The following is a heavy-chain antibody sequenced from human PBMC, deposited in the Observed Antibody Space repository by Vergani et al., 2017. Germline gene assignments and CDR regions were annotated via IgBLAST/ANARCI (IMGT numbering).Heavy chain of an antibody. CDR1: GFTFSNYG. D-gene: IGHD6-19*01. Sequence: QVQLVESGGGVVQPGGSLRLSCGASGFTFSNYGMHWVRQAPGKGLEWVTVIRYDGSNTYYADSVKGRFTISRDNSKNTLFLQMNSLRPEDTAVYYCAGDTVTGSRYFDYWGQGTLVTVSS. CDR2: IRYDGSNT. J-gene: IGHJ4*02. V-gene: IGHV3-30*02. CDR3: AGDTVTGSRYFDY.